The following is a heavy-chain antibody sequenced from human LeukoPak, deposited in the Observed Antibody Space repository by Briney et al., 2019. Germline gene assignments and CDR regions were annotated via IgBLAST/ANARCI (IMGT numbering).Heavy chain of an antibody. D-gene: IGHD2-15*01. CDR1: GGSISSSSYY. J-gene: IGHJ6*03. Sequence: PSETLSLTCTVSGGSISSSSYYWGWIRQPPGKGLEWIGSIYYSGSTYYNPSLKSRVTISVDTSKNQFSLKLSSVTAADTAVYYCARQRVGGYYYYYYMDVWGKGTTVTISS. CDR3: ARQRVGGYYYYYYMDV. CDR2: IYYSGST. V-gene: IGHV4-39*01.